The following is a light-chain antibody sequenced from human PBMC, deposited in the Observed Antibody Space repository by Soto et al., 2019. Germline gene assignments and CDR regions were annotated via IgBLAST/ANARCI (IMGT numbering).Light chain of an antibody. J-gene: IGKJ5*01. CDR3: QQYGSSPIT. CDR1: QSVSNNF. V-gene: IGKV3-20*01. Sequence: EIVLTQSPGTLSLSPGERATLSCRASQSVSNNFLAWYQQKPGQAPRLLIYGASSRATGIPDRFSGSGSGTGSTLTISRLEPEDFAVYYYQQYGSSPITFGQGTRLEIK. CDR2: GAS.